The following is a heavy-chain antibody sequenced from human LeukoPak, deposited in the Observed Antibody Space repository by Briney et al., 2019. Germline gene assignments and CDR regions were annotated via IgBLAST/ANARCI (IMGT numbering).Heavy chain of an antibody. Sequence: GESLKISCKGSGYSFTSYWIGWVRQMTGKCLEWMGIIYPSDSDTRYSPSFQGQVTISADKSIGTAYLQWSSLKASDTAMYYCARMEYYYDSSGYELDYWGQGTLVTVSS. J-gene: IGHJ4*02. CDR3: ARMEYYYDSSGYELDY. CDR1: GYSFTSYW. D-gene: IGHD3-22*01. CDR2: IYPSDSDT. V-gene: IGHV5-51*01.